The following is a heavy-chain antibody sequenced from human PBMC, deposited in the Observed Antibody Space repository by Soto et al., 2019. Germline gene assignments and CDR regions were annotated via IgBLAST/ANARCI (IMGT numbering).Heavy chain of an antibody. J-gene: IGHJ6*02. Sequence: SETLSLTCTVSGGSISSGDYYWSWIRQPPGKGLEWIGYIYYSGSTYYNPSLKSRVTISVDTSKNQFSLKLSSVTAADTAVYYCARVFIGQGGGLDYDFWSGYYRRYYYYGMDVWGQGTTVTVSS. V-gene: IGHV4-30-4*01. CDR3: ARVFIGQGGGLDYDFWSGYYRRYYYYGMDV. CDR2: IYYSGST. D-gene: IGHD3-3*01. CDR1: GGSISSGDYY.